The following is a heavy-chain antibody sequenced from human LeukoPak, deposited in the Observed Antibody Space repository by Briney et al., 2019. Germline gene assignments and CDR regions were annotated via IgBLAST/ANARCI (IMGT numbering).Heavy chain of an antibody. Sequence: ASVKVSCKASGYTFTSYDINWVRQATGQGLEWMGWMNPNSGNTGYAQKFQGRVTMTRNTSISTAYMELSSLRSEDTAVYYCVREIGKQLVLFYYYGMDVWGQGTTVTVSS. CDR2: MNPNSGNT. CDR3: VREIGKQLVLFYYYGMDV. CDR1: GYTFTSYD. V-gene: IGHV1-8*01. J-gene: IGHJ6*02. D-gene: IGHD6-13*01.